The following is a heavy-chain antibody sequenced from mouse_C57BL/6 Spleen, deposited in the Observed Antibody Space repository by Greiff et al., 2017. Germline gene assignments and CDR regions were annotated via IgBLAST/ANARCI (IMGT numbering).Heavy chain of an antibody. CDR2: ISSGSSTI. V-gene: IGHV5-17*01. D-gene: IGHD2-1*01. CDR3: ARSNGNYWFAD. J-gene: IGHJ3*01. CDR1: GFTFSDYG. Sequence: EVQLVESGGGLVKPGGSLKLSCEASGFTFSDYGMHWVRQAPEKGLEWVAYISSGSSTIYYADTVKGRVTISSDNARKTLFLQLTSLRSEDSAMYDCARSNGNYWFADWGQGTLVTVSA.